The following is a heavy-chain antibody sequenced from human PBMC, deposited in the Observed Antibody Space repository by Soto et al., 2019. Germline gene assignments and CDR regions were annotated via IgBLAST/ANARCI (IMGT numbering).Heavy chain of an antibody. D-gene: IGHD3-10*01. J-gene: IGHJ4*02. CDR1: GGSISSGGYY. V-gene: IGHV4-31*03. Sequence: QVQLQESGPGLVKPSQTLSLTCTVSGGSISSGGYYWSWIRQHPGKGLEWIGYIYYSGSTYYNPSLKSRFTISLDTSKNQCSLKRSSVTAADTAVYYCAREGGDYDGSEGLWGQGTLVTVAT. CDR3: AREGGDYDGSEGL. CDR2: IYYSGST.